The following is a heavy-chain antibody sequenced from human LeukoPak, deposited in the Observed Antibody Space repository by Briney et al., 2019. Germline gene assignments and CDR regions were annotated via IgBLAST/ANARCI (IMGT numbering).Heavy chain of an antibody. CDR2: INPNSGGT. Sequence: ASVKVSCKASGYTFTDHYIHWVRQAPGQGLEWMGRINPNSGGTNYAQKFQGRVTMTRDTSTSTAYMELSGLKYDDAAVYYCARDHDYSNHDFEYWGQGTLVTVSS. CDR1: GYTFTDHY. V-gene: IGHV1-2*06. D-gene: IGHD4-11*01. CDR3: ARDHDYSNHDFEY. J-gene: IGHJ4*02.